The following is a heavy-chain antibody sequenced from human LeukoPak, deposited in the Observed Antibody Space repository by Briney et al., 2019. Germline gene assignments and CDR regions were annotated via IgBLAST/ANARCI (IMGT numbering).Heavy chain of an antibody. CDR1: GGSISSGGYY. V-gene: IGHV4-31*03. CDR3: ARYSYGSPIAQYNWFDP. D-gene: IGHD5-18*01. CDR2: IYYSGST. Sequence: SETLSLTCTVSGGSISSGGYYWSWIRQHPGKGLEWIGYIYYSGSTYYNPSLKSRVTISVDTSKNQFSPKLSSVTAADTAVYYCARYSYGSPIAQYNWFDPWGQGTLVTVSS. J-gene: IGHJ5*02.